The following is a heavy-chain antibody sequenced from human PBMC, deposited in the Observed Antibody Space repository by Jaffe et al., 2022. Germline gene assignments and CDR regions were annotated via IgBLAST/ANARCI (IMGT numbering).Heavy chain of an antibody. V-gene: IGHV4-34*01. J-gene: IGHJ4*02. CDR3: VRAFFDTIH. Sequence: QVQLQQWGAGLLKPSETLSLTCTVYGGSFSGYYWSWIRQPPGKGLEWIGESYHTGSTNYNPSLKSRVTISVDTSKNQFSLKLNSVTAADTAVYYCVRAFFDTIHWGQGTLVTVSS. D-gene: IGHD3-3*01. CDR1: GGSFSGYY. CDR2: SYHTGST.